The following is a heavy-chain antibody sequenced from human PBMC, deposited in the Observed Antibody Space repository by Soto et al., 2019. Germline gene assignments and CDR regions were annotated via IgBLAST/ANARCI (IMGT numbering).Heavy chain of an antibody. V-gene: IGHV4-30-2*01. D-gene: IGHD3-10*01. CDR2: IYHSGST. CDR1: GGSISSGGYP. Sequence: PSETLSLTCAVSGGSISSGGYPWSWIRQPPGRGLEWIGYIYHSGSTYYNPSLKSRVTISVDRSKNQFSLKLSSVTAADTAVYYCARDGSGSYYYYFDYWGQGTLVTVSS. J-gene: IGHJ4*02. CDR3: ARDGSGSYYYYFDY.